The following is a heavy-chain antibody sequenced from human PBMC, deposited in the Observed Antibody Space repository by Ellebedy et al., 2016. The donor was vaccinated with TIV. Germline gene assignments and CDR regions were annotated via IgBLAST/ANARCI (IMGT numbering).Heavy chain of an antibody. CDR3: ARDSAIQYDH. D-gene: IGHD5-18*01. V-gene: IGHV3-69-1*01. J-gene: IGHJ4*02. Sequence: PGGSLRLSCAASGFNFGYYNMNWVRQAPGKGLEWISFISGTGAIFQADSVKGRFTISRDNARNSLYLQMNSLRDEDTAVYYCARDSAIQYDHWGQGTLVIVSS. CDR2: ISGTGAI. CDR1: GFNFGYYN.